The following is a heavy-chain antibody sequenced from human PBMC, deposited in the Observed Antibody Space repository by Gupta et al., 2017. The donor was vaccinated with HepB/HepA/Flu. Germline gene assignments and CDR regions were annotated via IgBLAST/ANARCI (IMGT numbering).Heavy chain of an antibody. Sequence: EVQLVQSGGGLVTQGGSLRLSGGASGFTLSRHTCSGVRRAPGKGLEWVSSIGISCSYVAYVVAVKGRFTISRDNAKNSLYLQMNSPRATDTAIYYYARAQYCDFPQGVNYCGQVTLVTMSS. CDR2: IGISCSYV. D-gene: IGHD4-17*01. V-gene: IGHV3-21*01. CDR1: GFTLSRHT. J-gene: IGHJ4*02. CDR3: ARAQYCDFPQGVNY.